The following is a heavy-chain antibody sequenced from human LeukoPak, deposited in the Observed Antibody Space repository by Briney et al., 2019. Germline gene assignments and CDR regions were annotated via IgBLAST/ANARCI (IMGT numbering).Heavy chain of an antibody. J-gene: IGHJ4*02. CDR2: IKQDGNKK. V-gene: IGHV3-7*01. D-gene: IGHD5-18*01. Sequence: GGSLRLSCAASGFTFSSYWMSWVRQAPGKGLEWVANIKQDGNKKNYVDSVKGRFTISRDNAKNSLYLQMSSLRAEDTAVYYCASEGEFGYGYFYWGQGTLVTVSS. CDR1: GFTFSSYW. CDR3: ASEGEFGYGYFY.